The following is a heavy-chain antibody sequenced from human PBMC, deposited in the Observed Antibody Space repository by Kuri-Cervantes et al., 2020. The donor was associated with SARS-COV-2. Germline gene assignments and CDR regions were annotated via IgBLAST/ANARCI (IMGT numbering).Heavy chain of an antibody. Sequence: LRLSCTVSGGSISSGSYYWSWIRQPAGKGLAWIGRTYASGSTNYNPSLKSRVTISVDTSKNQFSLKLSSVTAADTAVYYCARDSRGTSGWYYYDYLGQGTLVTVSS. CDR3: ARDSRGTSGWYYYDY. CDR1: GGSISSGSYY. V-gene: IGHV4-61*02. D-gene: IGHD6-19*01. J-gene: IGHJ4*02. CDR2: TYASGST.